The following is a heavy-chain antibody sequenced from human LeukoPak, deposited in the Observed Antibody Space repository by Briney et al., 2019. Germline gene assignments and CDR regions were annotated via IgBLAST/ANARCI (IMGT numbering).Heavy chain of an antibody. V-gene: IGHV3-7*01. CDR3: ASVIYRDGYNDY. CDR1: GFTFCSYW. Sequence: GGSLRLSCAASGFTFCSYWMSWVRQAPGKGLEWVANIKQDGSEKYYVDSVKGRFTISRDNAKNSLYLQMNSLRAEDTAVYYCASVIYRDGYNDYWGQGTLVTVSS. D-gene: IGHD5-24*01. J-gene: IGHJ4*02. CDR2: IKQDGSEK.